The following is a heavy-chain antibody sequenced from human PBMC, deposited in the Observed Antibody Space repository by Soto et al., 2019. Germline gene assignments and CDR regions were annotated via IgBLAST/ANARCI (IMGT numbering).Heavy chain of an antibody. V-gene: IGHV4-34*01. CDR1: GGSFSGYY. CDR3: ARGQRRETGTTSHDP. J-gene: IGHJ5*02. Sequence: QVQLQQWGAGLLKPSETLSLTCAVYGGSFSGYYWSWIRQPPGKGLEWFGEINHSGSTNYNPSLKSRVTISVDTSKNQFSLKLSSVTAADTAVYYCARGQRRETGTTSHDPWGQGTLVTVSS. D-gene: IGHD1-7*01. CDR2: INHSGST.